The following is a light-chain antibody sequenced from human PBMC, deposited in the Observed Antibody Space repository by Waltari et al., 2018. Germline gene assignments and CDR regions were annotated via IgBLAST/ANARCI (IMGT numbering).Light chain of an antibody. CDR3: HSRDASGVAGS. Sequence: SSALTQDPAVSVAMGQTVRIPFQGVGPRSYYASRYQQRPGQAPILVIYDKNNRPSGVPDRFSGSSSHNTGSLTITGAQAEDEASYYCHSRDASGVAGSFGGGTKLTVL. CDR2: DKN. V-gene: IGLV3-19*01. CDR1: GPRSYY. J-gene: IGLJ2*01.